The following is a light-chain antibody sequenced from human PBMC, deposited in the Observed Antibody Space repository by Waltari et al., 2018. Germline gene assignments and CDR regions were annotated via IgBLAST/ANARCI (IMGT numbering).Light chain of an antibody. CDR2: KVS. Sequence: DVVMTQSPLSLPVTLAQAAFISCRSSQSLLYSDGKTYLSWFQQRPGQSPRRLIYKVSARDSGVPDRFDGSGSGTEFALHINRVEADDVGVYYCMQGTHWPWTFGPGTKVEIK. V-gene: IGKV2-30*01. J-gene: IGKJ1*01. CDR3: MQGTHWPWT. CDR1: QSLLYSDGKTY.